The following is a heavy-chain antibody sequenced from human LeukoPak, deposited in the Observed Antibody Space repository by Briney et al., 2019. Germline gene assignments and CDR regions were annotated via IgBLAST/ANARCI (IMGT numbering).Heavy chain of an antibody. D-gene: IGHD2-2*01. CDR3: ARDEDIVVVPAAMVTDY. CDR1: GYTFTSYG. CDR2: ISAYNGNT. V-gene: IGHV1-18*01. Sequence: ASVKVSCKASGYTFTSYGISWVRQAPGQGLEWMGWISAYNGNTNYAQKLQGRVTMTTGTSTSTAYMELRSLRSDDTAVYYCARDEDIVVVPAAMVTDYWGQGTLVTVSS. J-gene: IGHJ4*02.